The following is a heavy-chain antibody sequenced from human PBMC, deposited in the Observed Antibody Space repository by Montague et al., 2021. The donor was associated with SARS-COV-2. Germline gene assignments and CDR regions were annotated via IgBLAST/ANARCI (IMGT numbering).Heavy chain of an antibody. D-gene: IGHD6-13*01. CDR2: INHSGST. CDR1: GGSFSGYY. J-gene: IGHJ5*02. CDR3: ARGPQYSSSWYGTRSWFDP. V-gene: IGHV4-34*01. Sequence: SETLSLTCAVYGGSFSGYYWSWIRQPPGKGLEWIGEINHSGSTNYNPSLKSRVTISVDTSKNQFSLKLSSVTAADTAVYYCARGPQYSSSWYGTRSWFDPWGQGTLVTVSS.